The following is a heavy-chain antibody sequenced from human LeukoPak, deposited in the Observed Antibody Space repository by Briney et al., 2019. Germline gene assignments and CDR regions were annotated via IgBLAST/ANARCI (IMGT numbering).Heavy chain of an antibody. V-gene: IGHV5-51*01. CDR2: IYPGDSDT. Sequence: GESLKISCKGSGYSFTSCWIGCVRQMPGKGLEWMGIIYPGDSDTRYSPSFQGQVTISADKSISTAYLQWSSLKASDTAMYYCARAEFEEWFDPWGQGTLVTVSS. CDR3: ARAEFEEWFDP. J-gene: IGHJ5*02. D-gene: IGHD3-10*01. CDR1: GYSFTSCW.